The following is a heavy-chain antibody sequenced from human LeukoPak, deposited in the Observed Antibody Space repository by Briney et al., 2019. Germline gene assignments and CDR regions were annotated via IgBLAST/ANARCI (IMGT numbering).Heavy chain of an antibody. Sequence: SGTLSLTCAVYGGSFSGYYWSWIRQPPGKGLEWIGEINHSRSTNYNPSLKSRVTISVDTSKNQFSLKLSSVTAADTAVYYCARGEYYYGLGFWFDPWGQGTLVTVSS. V-gene: IGHV4-34*01. CDR2: INHSRST. CDR1: GGSFSGYY. D-gene: IGHD3-10*01. J-gene: IGHJ5*02. CDR3: ARGEYYYGLGFWFDP.